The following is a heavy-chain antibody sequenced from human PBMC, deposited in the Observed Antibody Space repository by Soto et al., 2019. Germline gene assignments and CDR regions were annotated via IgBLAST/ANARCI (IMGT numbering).Heavy chain of an antibody. CDR1: GGTFSSYT. Sequence: QVQLVQSGAEVKKPGSSVKVSCKASGGTFSSYTISWVRQAPGQGLEWMGRIIPILGIANYAQKFQGRVTITADKSTSTAYMELSSLRSEDTAVYYCGWSDTPSDYYYYGMDVWGQGTTVTVSS. D-gene: IGHD1-26*01. V-gene: IGHV1-69*02. CDR3: GWSDTPSDYYYYGMDV. J-gene: IGHJ6*02. CDR2: IIPILGIA.